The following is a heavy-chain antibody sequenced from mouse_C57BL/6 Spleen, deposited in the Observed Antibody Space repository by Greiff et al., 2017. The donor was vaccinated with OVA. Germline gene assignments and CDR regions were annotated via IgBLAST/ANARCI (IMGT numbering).Heavy chain of an antibody. D-gene: IGHD3-1*01. J-gene: IGHJ4*01. Sequence: QVQLQQPGAELVMPGASVKLSCKASGYTFTSYWMHWVKQRPGHGLEWIGEIDPSDSYTNYTQKFKGKSTLTVDKSSSTAYMQLSSLTSEDSAVYYCARWGTAWGIDDWGQGTSVTVSS. CDR3: ARWGTAWGIDD. CDR2: IDPSDSYT. CDR1: GYTFTSYW. V-gene: IGHV1-69*01.